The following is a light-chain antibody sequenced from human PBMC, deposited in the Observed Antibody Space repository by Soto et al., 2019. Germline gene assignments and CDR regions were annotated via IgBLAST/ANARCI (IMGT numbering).Light chain of an antibody. V-gene: IGLV1-47*01. Sequence: QSVLTQPPSASGTPGQRVTISCSGSSSNIGSNYVYWYQQLPGTAPKLLIYRNDQRPSGVPGRFSGSKSGTSASLAISGLGSDDEADYYWASWDDSLSGVVFGGGTQLTVL. CDR1: SSNIGSNY. CDR3: ASWDDSLSGVV. J-gene: IGLJ7*01. CDR2: RND.